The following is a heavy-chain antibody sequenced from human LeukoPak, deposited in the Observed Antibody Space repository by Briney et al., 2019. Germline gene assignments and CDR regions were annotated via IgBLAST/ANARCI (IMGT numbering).Heavy chain of an antibody. CDR2: INPNSGGT. CDR3: ARAGPFWSGYRDAFDI. CDR1: GYAFTGYY. Sequence: GASVKVSCKASGYAFTGYYMHWVRQAPGQGLEWMGRINPNSGGTNYAQKFQGRVTMTRDTSISTAYMELSRLRSDDTAVYYCARAGPFWSGYRDAFDIWGQGTMVTVSS. D-gene: IGHD3-3*01. J-gene: IGHJ3*02. V-gene: IGHV1-2*06.